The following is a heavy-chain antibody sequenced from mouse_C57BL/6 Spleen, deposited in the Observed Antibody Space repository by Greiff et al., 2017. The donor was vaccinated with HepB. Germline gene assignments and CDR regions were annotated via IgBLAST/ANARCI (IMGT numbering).Heavy chain of an antibody. CDR2: INPSSGYT. CDR3: ARLGRGAMDY. J-gene: IGHJ4*01. D-gene: IGHD4-1*01. Sequence: VQLQQSGAELAKPGASVKLSCKASGYTFTSYWMHWVKQRPGQGLEWIGYINPSSGYTKYNQKFKDKAKLTADKSSSTAYMQLSSLTYEDSAVYYCARLGRGAMDYWGQGTSVTVSS. V-gene: IGHV1-7*01. CDR1: GYTFTSYW.